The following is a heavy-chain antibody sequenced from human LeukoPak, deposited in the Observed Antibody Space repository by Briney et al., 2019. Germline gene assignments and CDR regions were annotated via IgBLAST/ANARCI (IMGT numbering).Heavy chain of an antibody. J-gene: IGHJ4*02. D-gene: IGHD3-10*01. CDR1: GYSFTSYW. Sequence: GESLKISCKGSGYSFTSYWIGWVRQMPGKGLEWMGIIYPGDSDTRYSPSFQGQVTISADKSISTAYLQWSSLKASDTAMYYCARTGYYYGSGSPPPDYWGQGTLVTVSS. CDR3: ARTGYYYGSGSPPPDY. CDR2: IYPGDSDT. V-gene: IGHV5-51*01.